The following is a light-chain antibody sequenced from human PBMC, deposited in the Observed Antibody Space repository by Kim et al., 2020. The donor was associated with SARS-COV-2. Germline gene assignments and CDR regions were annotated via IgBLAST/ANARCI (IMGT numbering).Light chain of an antibody. Sequence: PGERVTLSCRASQSVSSSYLTWYQQKPGQAPRLLIYGASTRATGIPARFSGSGSGTDFTLTISSLQPEDFAVYYCQQDYKLPGTFGGGTKVDI. J-gene: IGKJ4*01. CDR1: QSVSSSY. CDR3: QQDYKLPGT. V-gene: IGKV3D-7*01. CDR2: GAS.